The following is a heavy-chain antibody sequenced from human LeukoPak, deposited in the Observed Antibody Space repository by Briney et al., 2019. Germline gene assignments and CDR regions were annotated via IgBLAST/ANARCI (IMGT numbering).Heavy chain of an antibody. Sequence: PSETLSLTCTVSGGSISSGSYYWSWIRQPAGKGLEWIGRIYTSGSTNYNPSLKSRVTISVDTSKNQFSLKLSSVTAADTAVYYCARSEVYSGSYYYFDYWGQGTLVTVSS. CDR2: IYTSGST. J-gene: IGHJ4*02. CDR1: GGSISSGSYY. D-gene: IGHD1-26*01. V-gene: IGHV4-61*02. CDR3: ARSEVYSGSYYYFDY.